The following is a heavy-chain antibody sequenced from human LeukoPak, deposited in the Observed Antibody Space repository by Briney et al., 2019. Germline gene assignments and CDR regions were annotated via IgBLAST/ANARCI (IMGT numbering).Heavy chain of an antibody. V-gene: IGHV3-23*01. CDR1: GFIFSSYA. Sequence: GGSLRLSCAASGFIFSSYAMSWVRQAPGKGLEWVSAISGSGGSTYYADSVKGRFTISRDNSKNTLYLQMNSLRAEDTAVYYCAKSDSSSWFFDYWGQGTLVTVSS. CDR3: AKSDSSSWFFDY. D-gene: IGHD6-13*01. J-gene: IGHJ4*02. CDR2: ISGSGGST.